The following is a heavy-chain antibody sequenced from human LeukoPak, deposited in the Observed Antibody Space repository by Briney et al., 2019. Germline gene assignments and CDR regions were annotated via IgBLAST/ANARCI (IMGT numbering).Heavy chain of an antibody. Sequence: GGSLRLSCEASGFTFISYSMNWVRQAPRKGLEWVSSITSSGPYIYYADSVKGRFTISRDNAKNSLYLQMNSLRAEDTAVYYCAREFPDDAFDIWGQGTMVTVSS. CDR1: GFTFISYS. CDR2: ITSSGPYI. V-gene: IGHV3-21*01. J-gene: IGHJ3*02. CDR3: AREFPDDAFDI.